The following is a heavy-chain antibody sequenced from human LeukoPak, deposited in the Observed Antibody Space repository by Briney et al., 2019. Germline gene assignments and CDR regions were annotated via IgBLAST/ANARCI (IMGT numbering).Heavy chain of an antibody. CDR2: INWNGGST. CDR1: GFTFDDYG. CDR3: ARDNIAVAGYDAFDI. J-gene: IGHJ3*02. D-gene: IGHD6-19*01. Sequence: PGGSLRLSCAASGFTFDDYGMSWVRHAPGRGLEWVSGINWNGGSTGYADSVKGRFTISRDNAKNSLYLQMNSLRAEDTALYYCARDNIAVAGYDAFDIWGQGTMVTVSS. V-gene: IGHV3-20*04.